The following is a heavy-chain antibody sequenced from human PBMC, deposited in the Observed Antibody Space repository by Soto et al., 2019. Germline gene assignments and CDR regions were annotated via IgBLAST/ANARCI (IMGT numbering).Heavy chain of an antibody. V-gene: IGHV3-66*01. Sequence: GGSLRLSCAVSGFTVSANYMSWVRQAPGKGLEWVSVIYSGGTTYYSNSVKGRFTISRDNSQNTLYLQMNSLRAEDTAVYYCARDRDDFSDYYAFDIWGQGTMVTVSS. CDR1: GFTVSANY. J-gene: IGHJ3*02. D-gene: IGHD4-17*01. CDR3: ARDRDDFSDYYAFDI. CDR2: IYSGGTT.